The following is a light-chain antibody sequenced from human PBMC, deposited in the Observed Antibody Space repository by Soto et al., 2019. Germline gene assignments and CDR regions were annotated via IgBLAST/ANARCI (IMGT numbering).Light chain of an antibody. J-gene: IGKJ4*01. CDR2: AXS. Sequence: IQMTQSPSSFTPSIRDRVTIIXRASHGITTYLSWYQQKPGXPPKXXXYAXSTLQSGVPSRLSGSGSGTDFTLPISCRQSEDFATYYCQQYYSYPRTFGGGTKVDI. V-gene: IGKV1-8*01. CDR3: QQYYSYPRT. CDR1: HGITTY.